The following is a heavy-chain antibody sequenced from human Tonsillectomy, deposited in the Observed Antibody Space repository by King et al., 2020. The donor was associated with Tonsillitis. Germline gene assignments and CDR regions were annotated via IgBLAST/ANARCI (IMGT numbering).Heavy chain of an antibody. V-gene: IGHV4-30-2*01. CDR1: GGSISSGGYS. CDR3: ARGGDYGDPGVFDF. CDR2: IYHSGST. Sequence: LQLQESGSGLVKPSQTLSLTCAVSGGSISSGGYSWSWIRQPPGKGLEWIGYIYHSGSTYYNPSLKSRVTISVDRSKNQFSLKLSSVTAADTAVYYCARGGDYGDPGVFDFWGQGTMVTVSS. J-gene: IGHJ3*01. D-gene: IGHD4-17*01.